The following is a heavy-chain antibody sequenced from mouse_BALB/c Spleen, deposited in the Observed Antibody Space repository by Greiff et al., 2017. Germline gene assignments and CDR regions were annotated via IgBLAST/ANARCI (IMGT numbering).Heavy chain of an antibody. CDR2: IDPYNGGT. D-gene: IGHD2-1*01. V-gene: IGHV1S135*01. Sequence: VQLQQSGPELGKPGASVKISCKASGYSFTGYNMYWVKQSHRKSLEWIGYIDPYNGGTSYNQKSKGKATLTVDKSSSTAYMHLNSLTSEDSAIYYCARGDGNYERSAMDYWGQGTSVTVSS. J-gene: IGHJ4*01. CDR3: ARGDGNYERSAMDY. CDR1: GYSFTGYN.